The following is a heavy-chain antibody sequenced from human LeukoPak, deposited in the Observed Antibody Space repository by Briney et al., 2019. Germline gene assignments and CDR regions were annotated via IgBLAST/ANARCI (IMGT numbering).Heavy chain of an antibody. CDR1: VDSISSSSYY. D-gene: IGHD6-13*01. J-gene: IGHJ4*02. Sequence: SETLSLTCTVSVDSISSSSYYWGWIRQPPGKGLEWIGSIYYSGITYYNPSLKSRVTISVDTSKNQFSLTLSSVTAADTAVYYCARGYSSSWYYFDYWGQGTLVTVSS. CDR3: ARGYSSSWYYFDY. V-gene: IGHV4-39*01. CDR2: IYYSGIT.